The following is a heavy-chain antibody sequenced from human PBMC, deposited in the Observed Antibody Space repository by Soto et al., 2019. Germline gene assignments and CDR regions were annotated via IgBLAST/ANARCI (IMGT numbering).Heavy chain of an antibody. V-gene: IGHV3-23*01. CDR2: ISGSGGST. CDR1: GFTFSSYA. D-gene: IGHD6-19*01. Sequence: EVQLLESGGGLVQPGGSLRLSCAASGFTFSSYAMSWVRQAPGKGLEWVSAISGSGGSTYYADSVKGRFTISRDNSKNTLYLQMNSLRAEDTAVYYCVKVRPSSGWYWGYNWFDPWGQGTLVTVSS. J-gene: IGHJ5*02. CDR3: VKVRPSSGWYWGYNWFDP.